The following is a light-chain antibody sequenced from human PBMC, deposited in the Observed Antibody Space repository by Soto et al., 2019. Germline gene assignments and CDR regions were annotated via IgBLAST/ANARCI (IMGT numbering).Light chain of an antibody. Sequence: DIQLTQSPSFLSASVGDRVTISCRARQGISDYLAWYQQKPGKAPKLLIYGASTLQSGVPSRFSGSASGTEFTLTISSLQPEYFATYFCQQFNSYSLTFGGPTKLEIK. CDR1: QGISDY. CDR2: GAS. J-gene: IGKJ4*01. CDR3: QQFNSYSLT. V-gene: IGKV1-9*01.